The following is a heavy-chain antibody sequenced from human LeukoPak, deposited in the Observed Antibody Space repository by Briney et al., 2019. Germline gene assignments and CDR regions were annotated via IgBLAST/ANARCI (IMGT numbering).Heavy chain of an antibody. J-gene: IGHJ3*02. CDR3: AKGKNRYKWNLCAFDI. CDR2: ISWNSGTI. CDR1: GFTFDDYA. D-gene: IGHD1-7*01. V-gene: IGHV3-9*03. Sequence: GRSLRLSCAASGFTFDDYAMHWVRQAPGKGLEWVSGISWNSGTIGYADSVQGRFTISRDNAKNSLYLQMNSLRAEDMALYYCAKGKNRYKWNLCAFDIWGHGTMVTVSS.